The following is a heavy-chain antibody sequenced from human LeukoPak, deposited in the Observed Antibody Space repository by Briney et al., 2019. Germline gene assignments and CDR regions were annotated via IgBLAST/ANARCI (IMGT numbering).Heavy chain of an antibody. Sequence: SETLSLTCTVSGGSISSSSYYWGWIRQPPGKGLEWIANIYYSGSTYYNPSLKSRVTISVDTSKNQLSLKLSAVTAADTAVYYCASVRRGFGESSKYYSYYYMDVWGNGTTVPTS. CDR1: GGSISSSSYY. D-gene: IGHD3-10*01. J-gene: IGHJ6*03. V-gene: IGHV4-39*01. CDR3: ASVRRGFGESSKYYSYYYMDV. CDR2: IYYSGST.